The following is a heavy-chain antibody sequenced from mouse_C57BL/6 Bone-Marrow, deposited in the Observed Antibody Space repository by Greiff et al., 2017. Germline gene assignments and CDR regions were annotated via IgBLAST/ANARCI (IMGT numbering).Heavy chain of an antibody. J-gene: IGHJ3*01. CDR3: ASPGAWFAY. V-gene: IGHV1-50*01. CDR1: GYTFTSYW. CDR2: IDPSDSYT. D-gene: IGHD4-1*01. Sequence: VQLQQPGAELVKPGASVKLSCKASGYTFTSYWMQWVKQRPGQGLEWIGEIDPSDSYTNYNQKFKGKATLTVDTSSSTAYMQLSSLTSADSAVYYCASPGAWFAYGVQGTLVTVSA.